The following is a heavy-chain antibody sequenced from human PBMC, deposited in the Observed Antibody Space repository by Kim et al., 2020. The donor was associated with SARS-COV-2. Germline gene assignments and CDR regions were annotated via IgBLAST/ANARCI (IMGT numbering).Heavy chain of an antibody. CDR1: GGSFTGHY. CDR3: ASTGVHEVFQY. CDR2: INHSGST. Sequence: SETLSLTCAVYGGSFTGHYWTWIRQPTGKGLEWIGKINHSGSTNYNPSLKSRVTISVDTSKNQFSLKLRSVTAADTALYYCASTGVHEVFQYWGQGTQVTVSS. D-gene: IGHD3-10*01. V-gene: IGHV4-34*01. J-gene: IGHJ1*01.